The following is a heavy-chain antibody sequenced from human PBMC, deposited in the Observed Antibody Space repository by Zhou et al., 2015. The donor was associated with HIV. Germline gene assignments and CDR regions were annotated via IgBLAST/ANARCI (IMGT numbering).Heavy chain of an antibody. J-gene: IGHJ6*03. D-gene: IGHD6-13*01. CDR2: MNPNSGNT. CDR1: GYTFTSYD. V-gene: IGHV1-8*01. CDR3: ARGKKYSSSWYGVYYYYYMDV. Sequence: QVQLVQSGAEVKKPGASVKVSCKASGYTFTSYDINWVRQATGQGLEWMGWMNPNSGNTGYAQKFQGRVTMTRNTSISTAYMELSSLRSEDMAVYYCARGKKYSSSWYGVYYYYYMDVWGKGTTVTVSS.